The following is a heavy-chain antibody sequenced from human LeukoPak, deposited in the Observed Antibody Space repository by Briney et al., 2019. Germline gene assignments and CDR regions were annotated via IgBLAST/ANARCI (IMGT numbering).Heavy chain of an antibody. J-gene: IGHJ4*02. D-gene: IGHD2-2*01. CDR3: ARDRSRSEYYQLYYFDY. CDR2: ISSSSSYI. V-gene: IGHV3-21*01. Sequence: GGSLRLSCAASGFTFSSYSMNWVRQAPGKGLEWVSSISSSSSYIYYADSVKGRFTISRDNAKNSLYLQTNSLRAEDTAVYYCARDRSRSEYYQLYYFDYWGQGTLVTVSS. CDR1: GFTFSSYS.